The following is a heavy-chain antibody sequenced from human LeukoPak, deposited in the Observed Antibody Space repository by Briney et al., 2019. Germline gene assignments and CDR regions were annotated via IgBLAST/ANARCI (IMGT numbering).Heavy chain of an antibody. CDR1: GYTFTRYG. CDR2: ISAYNGNT. J-gene: IGHJ3*02. Sequence: ASVKVSCKASGYTFTRYGISWVRQAPGQGLEWMGWISAYNGNTNYAQKLQGRVTMTTDTSTSTAYMELRSLRSDDTAVYYCAIIPYDSSAGHDAFDIWGQGTMVTVSS. CDR3: AIIPYDSSAGHDAFDI. D-gene: IGHD3-22*01. V-gene: IGHV1-18*01.